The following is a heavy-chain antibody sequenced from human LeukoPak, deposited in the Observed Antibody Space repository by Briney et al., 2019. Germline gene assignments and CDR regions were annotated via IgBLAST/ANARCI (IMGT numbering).Heavy chain of an antibody. CDR2: ISGSGGST. D-gene: IGHD1-1*01. Sequence: GGSLRLSCAASGFTFSSYAMSWVRLAPGKGLEWVSAISGSGGSTYYADSVKGRFTISRDNSKNTLYLQMNSLRAEDTAVYYCAKDPNNWNDPYYFDYWGQGTLVTVSS. J-gene: IGHJ4*02. CDR1: GFTFSSYA. CDR3: AKDPNNWNDPYYFDY. V-gene: IGHV3-23*01.